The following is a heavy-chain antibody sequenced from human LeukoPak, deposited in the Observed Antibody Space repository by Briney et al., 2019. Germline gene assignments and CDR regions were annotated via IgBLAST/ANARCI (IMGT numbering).Heavy chain of an antibody. CDR1: GFTFSTYS. V-gene: IGHV3-7*01. CDR3: ARGFQRGDSPV. J-gene: IGHJ4*02. Sequence: GESLRLSRAASGFTFSTYSLSWLRQAPGKGLEWVAKINKDGSEKGYVDSVKGRFTISRDNAKGSLYLQLNSLRAEDTAVYYCARGFQRGDSPVWGQGTLVTVSS. D-gene: IGHD2-21*02. CDR2: INKDGSEK.